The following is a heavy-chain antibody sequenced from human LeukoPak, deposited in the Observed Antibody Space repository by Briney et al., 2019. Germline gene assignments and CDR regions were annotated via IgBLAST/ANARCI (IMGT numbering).Heavy chain of an antibody. Sequence: SETLSLTCTVSGGSISSTSYYWGWIRQPPGKGLEWIGEIDHSGSTNYNASLTSRVIISADTSQNQFSLKLTSVTVADTAVYYCARVYVTVVRGRWFDPWGQGTLVTVSS. J-gene: IGHJ5*02. CDR1: GGSISSTSYY. CDR3: ARVYVTVVRGRWFDP. V-gene: IGHV4-39*07. CDR2: IDHSGST. D-gene: IGHD3-10*01.